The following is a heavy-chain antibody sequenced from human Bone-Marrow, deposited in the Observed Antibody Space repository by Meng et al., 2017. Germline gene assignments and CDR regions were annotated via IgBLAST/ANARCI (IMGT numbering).Heavy chain of an antibody. Sequence: GESLKISCAASGFIFSSYGMHWVRQAPGKGLEWVAVIWYDGSNKYYADSVKGRFTISRDNSKNTLYLQMNSLRAEDTAVYYCARDHAWFGETYAMDVWGQGTTVTVSS. J-gene: IGHJ6*02. D-gene: IGHD3-10*01. CDR3: ARDHAWFGETYAMDV. V-gene: IGHV3-33*01. CDR2: IWYDGSNK. CDR1: GFIFSSYG.